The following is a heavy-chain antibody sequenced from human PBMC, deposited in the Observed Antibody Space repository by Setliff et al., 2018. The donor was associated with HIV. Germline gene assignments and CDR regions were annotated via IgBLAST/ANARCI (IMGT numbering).Heavy chain of an antibody. D-gene: IGHD6-19*01. V-gene: IGHV4-34*01. Sequence: SETLSLTCAVYGGSFSAYYWSWVRQPPEKGLEWIGEINPGGSSSYSPSLKSRVTISIDTSKQFSLNVRSLTPADTAVYYCARSNSGSGTGSGYYYHMDVWGKGTTVTVSS. CDR1: GGSFSAYY. J-gene: IGHJ6*03. CDR3: ARSNSGSGTGSGYYYHMDV. CDR2: INPGGSS.